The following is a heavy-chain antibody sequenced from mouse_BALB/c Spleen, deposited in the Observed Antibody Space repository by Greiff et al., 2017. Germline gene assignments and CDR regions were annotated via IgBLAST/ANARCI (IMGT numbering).Heavy chain of an antibody. CDR2: INPSNGRT. Sequence: VQLHQPGAELVKPGASVKLSCKASGYTFTSYWMHWVKQRPGQGLEWIGEINPSNGRTNYNEKFKSKATLTVDKSSSTAYMQLSSLTSEDSAVYYCARRPFAYWGQGTLVTVSA. V-gene: IGHV1S81*02. J-gene: IGHJ3*01. CDR3: ARRPFAY. CDR1: GYTFTSYW.